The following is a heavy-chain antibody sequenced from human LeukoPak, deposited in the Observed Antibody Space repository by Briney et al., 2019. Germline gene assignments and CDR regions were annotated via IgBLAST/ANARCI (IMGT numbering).Heavy chain of an antibody. Sequence: GGSLRLSCAASGFTFDDYAIHWFRQAPGRGLEWVTAISWNSNNIAYADSVKGRFTLSRDNAKNSLYLQMNSLRTEDTALYYCAKSTGLYFYGVDVWGQGTTVTVSS. CDR3: AKSTGLYFYGVDV. CDR1: GFTFDDYA. J-gene: IGHJ6*02. CDR2: ISWNSNNI. V-gene: IGHV3-9*01. D-gene: IGHD3-10*01.